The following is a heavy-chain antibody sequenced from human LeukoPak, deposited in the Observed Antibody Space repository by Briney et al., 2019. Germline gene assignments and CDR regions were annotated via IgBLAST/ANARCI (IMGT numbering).Heavy chain of an antibody. CDR1: GGTFSSYA. D-gene: IGHD3-16*02. V-gene: IGHV1-69*13. J-gene: IGHJ4*02. Sequence: SVKVSCKASGGTFSSYAISWVRQAPGQGLEWMGGIIPIFGTANYAQKFQGRVTITADESTSTASMELSSLRSEDTAVYYCARGRSRLGELSLYGFRYWGQGTLVTVSS. CDR3: ARGRSRLGELSLYGFRY. CDR2: IIPIFGTA.